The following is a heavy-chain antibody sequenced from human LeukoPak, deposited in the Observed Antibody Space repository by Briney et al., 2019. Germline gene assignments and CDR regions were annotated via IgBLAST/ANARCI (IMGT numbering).Heavy chain of an antibody. CDR2: ISDDGRKI. J-gene: IGHJ4*02. D-gene: IGHD6-13*01. CDR3: ARIIVSGGTDK. Sequence: VAVISDDGRKIAYADSMKGRFTISRDNSKNTLYLQMNSLRAEDTAIYYCARIIVSGGTDKWGQGTLVTVSS. V-gene: IGHV3-30*07.